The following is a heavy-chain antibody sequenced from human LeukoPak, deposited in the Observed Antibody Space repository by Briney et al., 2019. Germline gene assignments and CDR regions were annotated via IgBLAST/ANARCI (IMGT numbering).Heavy chain of an antibody. Sequence: SETLSLTCTVSGGSVSSGSYYWSWIRQPPGKGLEWIGHIYYSGNADYNPSLKSRVTISVDTSKNQFSLKLSSATAADTAVYYCARSVSGYDYHLDYWGQGTLVTVSS. D-gene: IGHD5-12*01. CDR1: GGSVSSGSYY. V-gene: IGHV4-61*01. CDR2: IYYSGNA. J-gene: IGHJ4*02. CDR3: ARSVSGYDYHLDY.